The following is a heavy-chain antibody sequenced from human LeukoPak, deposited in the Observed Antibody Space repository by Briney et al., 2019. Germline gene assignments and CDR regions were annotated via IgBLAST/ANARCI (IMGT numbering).Heavy chain of an antibody. J-gene: IGHJ4*02. D-gene: IGHD2-2*01. Sequence: QPGGSLRLSCAASGFTFSSYKMNWVRQASGKGLEWVSYISTSGGTIYYADSVKGRFTISRDNAKNSLYLQMNSLRAEDTAVYYCARDSPADYWGQGTLVTVSS. V-gene: IGHV3-48*03. CDR3: ARDSPADY. CDR1: GFTFSSYK. CDR2: ISTSGGTI.